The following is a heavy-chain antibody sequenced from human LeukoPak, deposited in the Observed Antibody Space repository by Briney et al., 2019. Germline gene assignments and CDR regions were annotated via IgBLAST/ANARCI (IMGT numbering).Heavy chain of an antibody. CDR1: GYTFTGYY. CDR3: ARGGYDFWSGYSVPRY. Sequence: ASVKVSCKASGYTFTGYYMHWVRQAPGQGLEWMGWINPNSGGTNHAQKFQGRVTMTRDTSISTAYMELSRLRSDDTAVYYCARGGYDFWSGYSVPRYWGQGTLVTVSS. CDR2: INPNSGGT. D-gene: IGHD3-3*01. J-gene: IGHJ4*02. V-gene: IGHV1-2*02.